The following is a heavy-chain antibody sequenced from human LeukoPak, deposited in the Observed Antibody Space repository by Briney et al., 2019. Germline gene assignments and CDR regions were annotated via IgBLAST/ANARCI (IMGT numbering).Heavy chain of an antibody. CDR3: AKVYGSGSYYGY. J-gene: IGHJ4*02. V-gene: IGHV3-21*04. CDR1: GLTFSSYS. D-gene: IGHD3-10*01. CDR2: ISSSSSYI. Sequence: GGSLRLSCAASGLTFSSYSMNWVRQAPGKGLEWVSSISSSSSYIYYADSVKGRFTISRDNAKNSLYLQMNSLRAEDTAVYYCAKVYGSGSYYGYWGQGTLVTVSS.